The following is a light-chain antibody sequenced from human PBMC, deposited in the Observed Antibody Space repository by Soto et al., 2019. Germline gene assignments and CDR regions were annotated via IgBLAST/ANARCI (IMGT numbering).Light chain of an antibody. V-gene: IGLV2-23*02. CDR3: CSYAGSTTWV. CDR2: EVS. Sequence: QSALTQPASVSGSPGQSITISCTGTSSDVGGYNYVSWYQQHPGKAPKLMIYEVSNRPSGVSNRFSGSKSGNTASLTISGLQAEDEADYYCCSYAGSTTWVFGGGTK. CDR1: SSDVGGYNY. J-gene: IGLJ3*02.